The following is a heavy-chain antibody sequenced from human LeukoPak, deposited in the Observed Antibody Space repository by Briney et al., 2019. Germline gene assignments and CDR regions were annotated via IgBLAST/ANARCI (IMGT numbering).Heavy chain of an antibody. CDR2: ISGSGGST. CDR3: AKNWGDD. Sequence: PGGSLRLSCAASGFTFSSYSMNWVRQAPGKGLEWVSAISGSGGSTYYADSVKGRFTISGDNSKNTLYLQMNNLRAEDTAIYYCAKNWGDDWGQGNLVTVSS. V-gene: IGHV3-23*01. CDR1: GFTFSSYS. J-gene: IGHJ4*02. D-gene: IGHD3-16*01.